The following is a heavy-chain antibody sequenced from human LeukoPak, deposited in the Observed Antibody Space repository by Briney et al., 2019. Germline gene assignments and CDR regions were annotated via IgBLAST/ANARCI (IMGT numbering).Heavy chain of an antibody. CDR2: IIPIFGTA. Sequence: SVKVSCKASGGTFSSYAISWVRQAPGQGLEWMGGIIPIFGTANYAQKFQGRVTITADESTSTAYMELSSLRSEDTAVYYCARGTYYDFWSGYPFDYWGQGTLVTVSS. CDR1: GGTFSSYA. V-gene: IGHV1-69*13. CDR3: ARGTYYDFWSGYPFDY. J-gene: IGHJ4*02. D-gene: IGHD3-3*01.